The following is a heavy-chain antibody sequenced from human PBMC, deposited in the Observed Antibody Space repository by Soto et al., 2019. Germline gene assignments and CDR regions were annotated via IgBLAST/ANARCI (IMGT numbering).Heavy chain of an antibody. J-gene: IGHJ5*02. CDR2: IWNDGSKQ. V-gene: IGHV3-33*01. CDR1: GFTFSRYG. Sequence: QPGGSLRLSCVASGFTFSRYGMHWVRQAPGKGLEWVAVIWNDGSKQVYDDSVKGRFTISRDNSKNTLYLEMDSLRDEDTSVYYCARDDDYEANAIDLWGHATLVTVSS. CDR3: ARDDDYEANAIDL. D-gene: IGHD4-17*01.